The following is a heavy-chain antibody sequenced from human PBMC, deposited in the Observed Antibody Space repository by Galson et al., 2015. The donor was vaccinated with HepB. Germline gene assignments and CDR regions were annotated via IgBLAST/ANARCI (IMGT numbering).Heavy chain of an antibody. J-gene: IGHJ5*02. Sequence: SLRLSCAASGFTFSGSAIHWVRQTSGKRLEWVGRIGSKANNYATAYISSLKGRFTISRDDSKNTAFLQMNTLKTEDTAVYYCVRLGDLFGYSGAWGQGTLVTVSS. CDR2: IGSKANNYAT. CDR3: VRLGDLFGYSGA. CDR1: GFTFSGSA. D-gene: IGHD5-12*01. V-gene: IGHV3-73*01.